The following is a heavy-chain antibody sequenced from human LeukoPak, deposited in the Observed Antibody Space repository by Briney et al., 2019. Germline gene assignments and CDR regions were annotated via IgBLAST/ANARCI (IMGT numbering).Heavy chain of an antibody. D-gene: IGHD6-13*01. CDR1: GYTFTGYY. CDR2: INPNCGGT. V-gene: IGHV1-2*04. Sequence: GASVKVSCKASGYTFTGYYMHWVRRAPGQGLEWMGWINPNCGGTNYAQKFQGWVTMTRDTSISTAYMELSRLRSDDTAVYYCAREGGEIAAAGTWFDPWGQGTLVTVSS. CDR3: AREGGEIAAAGTWFDP. J-gene: IGHJ5*02.